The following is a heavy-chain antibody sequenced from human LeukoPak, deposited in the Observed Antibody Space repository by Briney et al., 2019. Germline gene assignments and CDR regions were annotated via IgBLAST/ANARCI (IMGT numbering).Heavy chain of an antibody. Sequence: GRSLRLSCAASGFTFHDYAMHWVRQAPGKGLEWVSGISWNSGSIGYADSVKGRFTISRDNAKNSLYLQMNSLRAEDTALYYCAKDSEGYSYGFDADYWGQGTLVTVSS. CDR2: ISWNSGSI. V-gene: IGHV3-9*01. CDR1: GFTFHDYA. J-gene: IGHJ4*02. D-gene: IGHD5-18*01. CDR3: AKDSEGYSYGFDADY.